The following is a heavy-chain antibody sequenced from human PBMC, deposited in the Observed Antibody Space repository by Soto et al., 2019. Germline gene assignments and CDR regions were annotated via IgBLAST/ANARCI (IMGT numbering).Heavy chain of an antibody. Sequence: ASVKVSCKASGYTFTSYYIHWGRQAPGQGLEWMGIINPSGGSTSYAQKFQGRVTMTRDTSTSTVYMELSSLRSEDTAVYYCARSVYCSSTSCQKSNYYFDYWGQGTLVTVSS. CDR3: ARSVYCSSTSCQKSNYYFDY. V-gene: IGHV1-46*01. CDR1: GYTFTSYY. CDR2: INPSGGST. D-gene: IGHD2-2*01. J-gene: IGHJ4*02.